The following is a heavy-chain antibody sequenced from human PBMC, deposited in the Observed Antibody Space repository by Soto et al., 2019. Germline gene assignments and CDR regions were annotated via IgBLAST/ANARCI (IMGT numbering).Heavy chain of an antibody. V-gene: IGHV1-69*01. J-gene: IGHJ4*02. Sequence: QVQLVQSGAEVKKPGSSVKVSCKASGGTFSSYAISWVRQAPGQGLEWMGGIIPIFGTANYAQKFQGRGTITANESTSTAYMELRTLRSEDTAVYYCASEAYYGSGYYFDYWGQGTLVTVSS. D-gene: IGHD3-10*01. CDR2: IIPIFGTA. CDR3: ASEAYYGSGYYFDY. CDR1: GGTFSSYA.